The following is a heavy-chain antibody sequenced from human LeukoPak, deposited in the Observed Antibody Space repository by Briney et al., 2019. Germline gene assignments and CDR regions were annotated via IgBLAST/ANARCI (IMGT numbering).Heavy chain of an antibody. CDR2: IKKAGSAK. D-gene: IGHD2/OR15-2a*01. Sequence: GGSLRLSCAASGVSFSDYSMCWIRQTPTKGLGWVSNIKKAGSAKYYVDSVKGRCTISRDNAKSSLYLQMNSVRGEDTAVYYCARGYGHSTDWYYWGQGTLVTVSS. CDR1: GVSFSDYS. CDR3: ARGYGHSTDWYY. V-gene: IGHV3-7*04. J-gene: IGHJ4*02.